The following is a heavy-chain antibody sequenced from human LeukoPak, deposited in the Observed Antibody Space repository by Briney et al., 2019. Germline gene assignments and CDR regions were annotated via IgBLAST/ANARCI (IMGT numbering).Heavy chain of an antibody. CDR2: INQDGSAR. D-gene: IGHD5-12*01. Sequence: RGSLRLSCAASGFSLSSHWMSWVRQAPGKGLEWVANINQDGSARYYVDSVKGRFTTSRDNAKNSMYLQMNSLRPEDTAVYYCARWDIRGTAHQLDYWGQGTLVTVSS. V-gene: IGHV3-7*01. CDR1: GFSLSSHW. CDR3: ARWDIRGTAHQLDY. J-gene: IGHJ4*02.